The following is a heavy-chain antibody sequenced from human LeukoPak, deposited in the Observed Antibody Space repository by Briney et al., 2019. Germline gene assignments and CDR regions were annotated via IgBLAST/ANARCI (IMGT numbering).Heavy chain of an antibody. J-gene: IGHJ4*02. CDR2: IKQGGSET. Sequence: PGGPLRLSCAASGFTFSNYWMSWVRQAPGKGLEWVANIKQGGSETYYVDSVKGRFTISRDNAKNSLYLQRNSLRAEDTAVYYCASQRGLTENFDYWGQGTLVTVSS. CDR3: ASQRGLTENFDY. V-gene: IGHV3-7*01. CDR1: GFTFSNYW. D-gene: IGHD3-9*01.